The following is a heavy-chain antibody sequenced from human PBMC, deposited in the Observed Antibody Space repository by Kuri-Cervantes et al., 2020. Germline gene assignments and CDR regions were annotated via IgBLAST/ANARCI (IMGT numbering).Heavy chain of an antibody. Sequence: GGSLRLSCSASGFTFDTYWMHWVRQVPGKGPMWVSRINPDESNTIYADSVEGRFTISRDNAKHTLFLQMNSLRAEDTGVYYCARDQTIAGPSTFDYWGQGTLVTDSS. J-gene: IGHJ4*02. V-gene: IGHV3-74*01. CDR2: INPDESNT. CDR1: GFTFDTYW. CDR3: ARDQTIAGPSTFDY. D-gene: IGHD6-13*01.